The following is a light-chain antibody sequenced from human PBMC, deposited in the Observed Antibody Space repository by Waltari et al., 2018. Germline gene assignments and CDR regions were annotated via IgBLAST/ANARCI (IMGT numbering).Light chain of an antibody. CDR3: QAWDSNSHVT. V-gene: IGLV3-1*01. Sequence: SYDLTQPTSVSVSPGQTASIPCSGDELGEKYVSWFQQKPGQSPVLVIYEDNKRPSGIPERISGSNSGNTATLTISGTQAMDEADYYCQAWDSNSHVTFGGGSKLTVL. J-gene: IGLJ2*01. CDR2: EDN. CDR1: ELGEKY.